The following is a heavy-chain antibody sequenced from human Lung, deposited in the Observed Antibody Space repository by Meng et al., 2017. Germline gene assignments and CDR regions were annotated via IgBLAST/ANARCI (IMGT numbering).Heavy chain of an antibody. D-gene: IGHD3-9*01. CDR3: ARDADWVIFDH. CDR1: GFTFSSYN. J-gene: IGHJ4*02. CDR2: INTDASST. V-gene: IGHV3-74*03. Sequence: GGSLRLSCAASGFTFSSYNMHWARQTPGEGLVWVSRINTDASSTTYADSVKGRFTIPRDDAKNTVYLQVNSLRAEDTAVYYCARDADWVIFDHWGQGALVTVSS.